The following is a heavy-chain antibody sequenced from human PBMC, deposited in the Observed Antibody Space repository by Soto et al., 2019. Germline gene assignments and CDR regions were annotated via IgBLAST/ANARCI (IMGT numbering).Heavy chain of an antibody. V-gene: IGHV1-18*01. J-gene: IGHJ5*02. CDR3: ARVVQIVVVVAARGDSNWFDP. Sequence: ASVKVSCKASGYTFTSYGISWVRQAPGQGLEWMGWISAYNGNTNYAQKLQVRVTMTTDTSTSTAYMVLRSLRSDDTAVYYCARVVQIVVVVAARGDSNWFDPWGQGTLVTVSS. CDR1: GYTFTSYG. D-gene: IGHD2-15*01. CDR2: ISAYNGNT.